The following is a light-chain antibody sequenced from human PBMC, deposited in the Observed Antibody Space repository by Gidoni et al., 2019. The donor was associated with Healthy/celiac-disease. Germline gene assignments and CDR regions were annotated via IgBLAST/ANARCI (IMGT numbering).Light chain of an antibody. V-gene: IGLV3-21*03. CDR1: NIGSKS. CDR3: QVWDSSSDLVV. J-gene: IGLJ2*01. Sequence: SYFLPQPPSVSVAPGKTARITCGGNNIGSKSVHWYQQKPGQAPVLVVYDDSDRPSGIPERFSGSNSGNTATLTISRVEAGDEADYYCQVWDSSSDLVVFGGGTKLTVL. CDR2: DDS.